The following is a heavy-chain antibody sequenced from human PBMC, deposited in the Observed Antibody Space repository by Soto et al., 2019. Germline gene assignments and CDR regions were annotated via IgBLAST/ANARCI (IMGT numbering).Heavy chain of an antibody. Sequence: GASVKVSCKASGYTFTSCGISWVRQAPGQGLEWMGWISAYNGNTNYAQKLQGRVTMTTDTSTSTAYMELRSLRSDDTAVYYCARSKYYYDSSGYYSDYWGQGTLVTVSS. CDR2: ISAYNGNT. CDR3: ARSKYYYDSSGYYSDY. CDR1: GYTFTSCG. J-gene: IGHJ4*02. D-gene: IGHD3-22*01. V-gene: IGHV1-18*01.